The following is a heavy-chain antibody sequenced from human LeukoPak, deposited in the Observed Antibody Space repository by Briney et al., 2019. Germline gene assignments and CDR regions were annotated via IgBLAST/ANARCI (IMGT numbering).Heavy chain of an antibody. Sequence: GGSLRLSCAASGFTFSSYEMNWVRQAPGKGLEWVSYISSSGSTIYYADSVKGRFTFSRDNAKNSLYLQMNSLRAEDTAVYYCARDPVDFLFDYWGQGTLVTVSS. J-gene: IGHJ4*02. D-gene: IGHD5-12*01. V-gene: IGHV3-48*03. CDR2: ISSSGSTI. CDR1: GFTFSSYE. CDR3: ARDPVDFLFDY.